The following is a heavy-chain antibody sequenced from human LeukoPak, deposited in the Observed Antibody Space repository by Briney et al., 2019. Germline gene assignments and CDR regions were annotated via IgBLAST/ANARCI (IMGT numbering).Heavy chain of an antibody. J-gene: IGHJ4*02. Sequence: SETLSLTCTVSGGSISSSSYYWGWIRQPPGKGLEWIGYIYYSGSAYYNPSLKSRVTISVDTSKNQFSLKLSSVTAADTAVYYCAREHDSSGYWGQGTLVTVSS. CDR1: GGSISSSSYY. V-gene: IGHV4-30-4*08. CDR2: IYYSGSA. D-gene: IGHD3-22*01. CDR3: AREHDSSGY.